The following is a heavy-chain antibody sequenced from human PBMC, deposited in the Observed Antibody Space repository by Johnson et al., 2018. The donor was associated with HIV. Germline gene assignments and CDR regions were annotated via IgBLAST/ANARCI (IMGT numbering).Heavy chain of an antibody. CDR2: INWNGART. Sequence: VQLVESGGGLVQPGGSLRLSCVASGFTFDDYDMGWVRQGPGKGLEWVSGINWNGARTGDTDFAKGRFTISRDNSKNTLYLQMNSLRAEDTAVYYCARPLGPPLWHDAFDIWGQGTMVTVSS. CDR1: GFTFDDYD. V-gene: IGHV3-20*04. CDR3: ARPLGPPLWHDAFDI. D-gene: IGHD3-16*01. J-gene: IGHJ3*02.